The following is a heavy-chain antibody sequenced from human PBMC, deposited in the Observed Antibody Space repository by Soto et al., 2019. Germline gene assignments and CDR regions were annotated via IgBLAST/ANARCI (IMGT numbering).Heavy chain of an antibody. V-gene: IGHV4-31*03. Sequence: PSETLSLTCTFSGFSISSGGYYWSWIRQHPGKGLEWIGYIYYSGSTYYNPSLKSRVTISVDTSKNQFSLKLSSVTAADTAVYYCARDINSGYVNYYYYGMDVWGQGTTVTVSS. CDR3: ARDINSGYVNYYYYGMDV. CDR2: IYYSGST. J-gene: IGHJ6*02. CDR1: GFSISSGGYY. D-gene: IGHD5-12*01.